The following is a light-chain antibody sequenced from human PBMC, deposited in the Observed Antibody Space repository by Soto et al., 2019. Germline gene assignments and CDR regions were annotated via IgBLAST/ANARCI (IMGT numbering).Light chain of an antibody. V-gene: IGKV3-11*01. J-gene: IGKJ1*01. CDR1: QSVSIY. Sequence: EMVLTQSPATLSLSPGERATLSFRASQSVSIYLAWYQHKPGQAPRLLIYDASNRANGIPARFSGSGSGTALSLTISSMQSEDFAVYYCQQYDYWPRTFGQGTKVDI. CDR3: QQYDYWPRT. CDR2: DAS.